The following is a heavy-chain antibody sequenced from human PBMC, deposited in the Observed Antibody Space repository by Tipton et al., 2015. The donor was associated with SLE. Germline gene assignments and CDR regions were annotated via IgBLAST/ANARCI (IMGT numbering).Heavy chain of an antibody. V-gene: IGHV4-31*03. D-gene: IGHD6-13*01. CDR3: AIDPAAPRGMDV. J-gene: IGHJ6*02. CDR1: GGSISSGGYY. CDR2: IYYSGST. Sequence: TLSLTCTVSGGSISSGGYYWSWIRQHPGKGLEWIGYIYYSGSTYYNPSLKSRVTISVDTSKNQFSLKLSSVTAADTAVYYCAIDPAAPRGMDVWGQGTTVTVSS.